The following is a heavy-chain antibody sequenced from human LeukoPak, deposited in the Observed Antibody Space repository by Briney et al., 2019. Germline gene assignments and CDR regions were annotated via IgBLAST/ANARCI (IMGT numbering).Heavy chain of an antibody. J-gene: IGHJ4*02. CDR3: ARDYTIKAPYFDY. CDR1: GGSFSSST. CDR2: IVPKYYTT. D-gene: IGHD5-24*01. Sequence: SVKVSCKASGGSFSSSTINWVRQAPGQGLEWMGEIVPKYYTTNYAQKFQGRVTISADSSTSTACMELSSLTSEDTAVYYCARDYTIKAPYFDYWGQGTLVTVSS. V-gene: IGHV1-69*13.